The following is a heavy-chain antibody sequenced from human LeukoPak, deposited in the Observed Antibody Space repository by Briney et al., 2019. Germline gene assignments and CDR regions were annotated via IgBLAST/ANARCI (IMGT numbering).Heavy chain of an antibody. Sequence: SETLSLTCIVSGDSLSSGHYWGWIRQPPGKGLEWIGSIYYSGSTYYNPSLKSRVTISVDTSKNQFSLKLSSVAAADTAVYYCARHSPVGIFYFDYWGQGTLVTVSS. CDR1: GDSLSSGHY. CDR3: ARHSPVGIFYFDY. CDR2: IYYSGST. V-gene: IGHV4-38-2*02. D-gene: IGHD1-26*01. J-gene: IGHJ4*02.